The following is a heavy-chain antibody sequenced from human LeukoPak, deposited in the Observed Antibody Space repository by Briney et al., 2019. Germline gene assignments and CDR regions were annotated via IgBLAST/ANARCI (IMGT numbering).Heavy chain of an antibody. CDR1: GDSISSHEW. Sequence: PSGTLSLTCAVSGDSISSHEWWSWVRQSPGKGLEWIGEIYYTGSTNYNPSLKSRVTISVDDSKNQFSLRLSSVTAADTAVYYCARHDTRRYAAASLGINYWGQGTLVTVSS. CDR2: IYYTGST. V-gene: IGHV4-4*02. CDR3: ARHDTRRYAAASLGINY. D-gene: IGHD6-13*01. J-gene: IGHJ4*02.